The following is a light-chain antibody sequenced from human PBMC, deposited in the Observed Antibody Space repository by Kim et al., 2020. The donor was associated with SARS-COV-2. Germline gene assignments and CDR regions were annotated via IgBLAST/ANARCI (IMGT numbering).Light chain of an antibody. J-gene: IGKJ2*01. CDR1: QSVSSSH. Sequence: APGASAPLSCRASQSVSSSHLAWYQQKPGQAPRLLIYTASIRAAGVADRFTGSGSGTDFTLTISRLEPEDFAVYYCQQYDSSSYTFGQGTKLEI. CDR3: QQYDSSSYT. CDR2: TAS. V-gene: IGKV3-20*01.